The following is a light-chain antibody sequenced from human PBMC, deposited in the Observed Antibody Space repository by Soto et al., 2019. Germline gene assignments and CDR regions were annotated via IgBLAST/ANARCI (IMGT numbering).Light chain of an antibody. CDR1: QGIYIRY. V-gene: IGKV3-20*01. CDR3: HHYGDSPPET. CDR2: GAF. J-gene: IGKJ1*01. Sequence: EIVLTQSPGTLSSSPGERPTLSCRASQGIYIRYLPWYQQRPGQPPRLLIHGAFTRATGISDRFSGSGSGTDFTLTISRLEPEDFAVYYCHHYGDSPPETFGQGTRVEIK.